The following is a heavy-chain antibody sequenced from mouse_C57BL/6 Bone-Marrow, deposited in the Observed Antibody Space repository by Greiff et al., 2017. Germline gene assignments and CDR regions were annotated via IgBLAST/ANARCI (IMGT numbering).Heavy chain of an antibody. CDR3: ARSGYDYDGAWFAY. CDR2: IDPNSGGT. D-gene: IGHD2-4*01. J-gene: IGHJ3*01. V-gene: IGHV1-72*01. Sequence: VQLQQPGAELVKTGASVKLSCKASGYTFTSYWMHWVKQRPGRGLEWIGRIDPNSGGTKYNEKFKSKATLTVDKPSSTAYMQLSSLTSEDSAVYDCARSGYDYDGAWFAYWGQGTLVTVSA. CDR1: GYTFTSYW.